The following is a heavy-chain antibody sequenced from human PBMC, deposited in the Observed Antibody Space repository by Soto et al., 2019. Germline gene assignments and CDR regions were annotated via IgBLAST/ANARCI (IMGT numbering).Heavy chain of an antibody. D-gene: IGHD1-1*01. CDR1: GFTFDDYT. CDR2: ISWDGGST. J-gene: IGHJ6*02. CDR3: GTTLLSSKTLCGMVV. V-gene: IGHV3-43*01. Sequence: GGSLRLSCAASGFTFDDYTMHWVRQAPGKGLEWVALISWDGGSTYYADSVKGRFTISRDNSKNSLYLQMNSLRTEDTALYYCGTTLLSSKTLCGMVVLCQGTTGTVSS.